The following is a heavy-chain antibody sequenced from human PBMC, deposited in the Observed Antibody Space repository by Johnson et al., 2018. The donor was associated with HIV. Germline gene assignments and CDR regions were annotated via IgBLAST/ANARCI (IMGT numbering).Heavy chain of an antibody. V-gene: IGHV3-53*01. D-gene: IGHD1-20*01. J-gene: IGHJ3*02. CDR1: GFTVSSNY. CDR2: IYSGGST. CDR3: SRDLGITGTDAFDI. Sequence: VQLVESGGGLVKPGGSLRLSCAASGFTVSSNYMSWVRQAPGKGLEWVSVIYSGGSTGYADSVKGRFTISRDNAKNSLYLQMNSLRAEDTALYYCSRDLGITGTDAFDIWGQGTMVTVSS.